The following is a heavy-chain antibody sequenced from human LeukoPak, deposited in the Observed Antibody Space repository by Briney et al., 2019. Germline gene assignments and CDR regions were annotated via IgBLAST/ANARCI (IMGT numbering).Heavy chain of an antibody. Sequence: GESLRLSCAASGFTFSSDAMSWVRQAPGKGLEWVSAISGSGGSTYYADSVKGRFTISRDNSKNTLYLQMNSLRAEDTAVYYCAPTLAGGNPDTFDYWGQGTLVTVSS. D-gene: IGHD4-23*01. CDR3: APTLAGGNPDTFDY. V-gene: IGHV3-23*01. CDR2: ISGSGGST. J-gene: IGHJ4*02. CDR1: GFTFSSDA.